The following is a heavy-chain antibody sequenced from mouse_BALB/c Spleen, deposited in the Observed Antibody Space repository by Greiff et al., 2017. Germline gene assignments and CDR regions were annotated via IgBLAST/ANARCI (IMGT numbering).Heavy chain of an antibody. D-gene: IGHD2-4*01. CDR2: IDPANGNT. CDR1: GFNIKDTY. Sequence: VQLQQSGAELVKPGASVKLSCTASGFNIKDTYMHWVKQRPEQGLEWIGRIDPANGNTKYDPKFQGKATITADTSSNTAYLQRSSLTSEDTAVYYCARSGDYDPFDYWGQGTTLTVSS. J-gene: IGHJ2*01. V-gene: IGHV14-3*02. CDR3: ARSGDYDPFDY.